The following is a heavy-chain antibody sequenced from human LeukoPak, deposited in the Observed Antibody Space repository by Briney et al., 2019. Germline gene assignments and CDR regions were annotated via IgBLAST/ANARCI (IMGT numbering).Heavy chain of an antibody. CDR3: ARVGSVPAAPNYSHYYYMDV. CDR2: ISYDGSI. Sequence: PSETLSLTCRVSGGSINGYYWSSVRQPPGKGLEWMGYISYDGSINYNPSPQSPLTLSVDTSRNQLSLQLVSVTAADTAVFYCARVGSVPAAPNYSHYYYMDVWGKGTTVTVSS. V-gene: IGHV4-59*01. D-gene: IGHD2-2*01. J-gene: IGHJ6*03. CDR1: GGSINGYY.